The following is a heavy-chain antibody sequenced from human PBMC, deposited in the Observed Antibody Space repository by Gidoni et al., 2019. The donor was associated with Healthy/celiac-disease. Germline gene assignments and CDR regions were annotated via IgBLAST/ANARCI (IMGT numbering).Heavy chain of an antibody. D-gene: IGHD2-2*01. V-gene: IGHV3-30-3*01. CDR3: ARGAPPGPAAKTSFDI. Sequence: GSNKYYADSVKGRFTISRDNSKNTLYLQMNSLRAEDTAVYYCARGAPPGPAAKTSFDIWGQGTMVTVSS. J-gene: IGHJ3*02. CDR2: GSNK.